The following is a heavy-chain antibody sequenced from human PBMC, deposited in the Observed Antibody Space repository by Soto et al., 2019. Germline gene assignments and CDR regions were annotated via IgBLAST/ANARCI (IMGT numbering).Heavy chain of an antibody. V-gene: IGHV3-74*01. D-gene: IGHD5-18*01. Sequence: GGSLRLSCAASGFTFSSYWMHWVRQAPGKGLVWVSRINSDGSSTSYADSVKGRFTISRDKAKNTLYLQMNSLRAEDTAVYYCARDGRQLWVYDYGMDVWGQGTTVPI. CDR1: GFTFSSYW. CDR3: ARDGRQLWVYDYGMDV. CDR2: INSDGSST. J-gene: IGHJ6*02.